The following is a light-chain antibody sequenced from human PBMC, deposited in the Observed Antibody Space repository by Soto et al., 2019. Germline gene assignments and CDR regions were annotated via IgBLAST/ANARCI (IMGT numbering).Light chain of an antibody. J-gene: IGKJ4*01. CDR2: GAS. CDR1: QSVSST. Sequence: EIVMTHSPATLSASPCERATLSSRASQSVSSTLAWYQQKPGQAPRLLIYGASSRATGIPDRFSGSGSGTDFTLTISRLEPEDFAVYYCQQYGSSRLTFGGGTKVDIK. CDR3: QQYGSSRLT. V-gene: IGKV3-20*01.